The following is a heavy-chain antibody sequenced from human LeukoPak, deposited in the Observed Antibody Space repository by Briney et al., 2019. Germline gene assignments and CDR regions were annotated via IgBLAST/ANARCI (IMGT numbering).Heavy chain of an antibody. CDR1: GGSISSGSYY. Sequence: SETLSLTCTVSGGSISSGSYYWSWIRQPAGRGLEWIGRIYTSGSTNYNPSLKSRVTISVDTSKNQFSLKLSSVTAADTAVYYCARDSWPPSDNYYMDVWGKGTTVTISS. V-gene: IGHV4-61*02. J-gene: IGHJ6*03. CDR3: ARDSWPPSDNYYMDV. D-gene: IGHD5-12*01. CDR2: IYTSGST.